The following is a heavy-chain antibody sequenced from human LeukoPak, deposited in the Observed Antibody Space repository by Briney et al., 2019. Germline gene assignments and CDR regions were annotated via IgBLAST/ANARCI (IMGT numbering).Heavy chain of an antibody. CDR1: GYTFTGYY. J-gene: IGHJ4*02. V-gene: IGHV1-2*05. Sequence: ASVKVSCKASGYTFTGYYMHWVRQAPGQGGEWMGRINPNSGGTKYVQKFQGRVTMTRDTSISTAYMELSRLRSDETVVYYCAFDIYGYPVYWGQGTLVTVSS. CDR2: INPNSGGT. D-gene: IGHD5-18*01. CDR3: AFDIYGYPVY.